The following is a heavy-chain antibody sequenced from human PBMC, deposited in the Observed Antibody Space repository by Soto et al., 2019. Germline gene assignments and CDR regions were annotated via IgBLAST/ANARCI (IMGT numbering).Heavy chain of an antibody. J-gene: IGHJ5*02. CDR2: ISSSSSTI. CDR3: ARVMVLYSSSWYADGVWFDL. CDR1: GFTFSSYS. V-gene: IGHV3-48*01. Sequence: GESLKISCAASGFTFSSYSMNWVRQAPGKGLEWVSYISSSSSTIYYADSGKGRFTISRDNAKNSLYLQMNSLRAEDTAVYYCARVMVLYSSSWYADGVWFDLWGQGTLVTVSS. D-gene: IGHD6-13*01.